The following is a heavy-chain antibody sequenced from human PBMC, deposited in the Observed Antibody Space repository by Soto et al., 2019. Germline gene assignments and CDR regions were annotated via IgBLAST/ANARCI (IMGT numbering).Heavy chain of an antibody. CDR3: VRHPATVTNWYFDL. CDR1: GGSISSSSYY. D-gene: IGHD4-17*01. J-gene: IGHJ2*01. V-gene: IGHV4-39*01. Sequence: SETLSLTCTVSGGSISSSSYYWGWIRQPPGKGLEWIGSIYYSGSTYYNPSLKSRVTIPVDTSKNQFSLKLSSVTAADTAVYYCVRHPATVTNWYFDLWGRGTLVTVSS. CDR2: IYYSGST.